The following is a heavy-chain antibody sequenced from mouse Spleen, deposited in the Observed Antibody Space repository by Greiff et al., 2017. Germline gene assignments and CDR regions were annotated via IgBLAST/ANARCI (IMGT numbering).Heavy chain of an antibody. CDR2: ISSGSSTI. CDR3: ARPSGNYFDY. CDR1: GFTFSDYG. Sequence: EVKLMESGGGLVKPGGSLKLSCAASGFTFSDYGMHWVRQAPEKGLEWVAYISSGSSTIYYADTVKGRFTISRDNAKNTLFLQMTSLRSEDTAMYYCARPSGNYFDYWGQGTTLTVSS. J-gene: IGHJ2*01. D-gene: IGHD1-3*01. V-gene: IGHV5-17*01.